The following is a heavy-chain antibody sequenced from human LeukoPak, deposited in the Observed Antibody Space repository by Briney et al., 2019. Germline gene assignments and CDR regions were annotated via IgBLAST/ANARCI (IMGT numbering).Heavy chain of an antibody. CDR3: TREGLDY. V-gene: IGHV1-8*01. Sequence: ASVKVSCKASGYTFTNYDINWVRQATGQGLELMGYKNPNRGNSAYAQKVQGRDTITTDASISTAYMELSGLRSEDTVLYYCTREGLDYWGQGTLVTVSS. J-gene: IGHJ4*02. CDR1: GYTFTNYD. CDR2: KNPNRGNS.